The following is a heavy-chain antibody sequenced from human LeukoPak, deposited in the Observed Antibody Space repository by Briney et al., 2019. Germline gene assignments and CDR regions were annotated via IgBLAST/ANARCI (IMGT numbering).Heavy chain of an antibody. J-gene: IGHJ5*02. CDR2: ISPDTGNT. V-gene: IGHV1-8*01. Sequence: ASVTVSCKASGYTFTIYEFNWVRQAPGQGLEWLGYISPDTGNTGYPQKFQGRVTMTRDTSISTTYMELSILTSEDTAVDYCARGPRFDPWGQGTLVTVSS. CDR3: ARGPRFDP. CDR1: GYTFTIYE.